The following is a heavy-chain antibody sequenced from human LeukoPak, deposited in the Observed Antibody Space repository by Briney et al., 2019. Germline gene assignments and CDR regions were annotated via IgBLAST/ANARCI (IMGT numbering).Heavy chain of an antibody. CDR2: IPGDSSLT. D-gene: IGHD2-2*01. J-gene: IGHJ4*02. CDR1: GFAFSSVA. CDR3: ARGRLTSTIFDH. Sequence: GGSLRLSRAASGFAFSSVAMSCVRHAPGEGLEWGSLIPGDSSLTEYAHPVRGRFTISKDNSTNTLHMQMSSPRAQATVFYYCARGRLTSTIFDHWGQGTLVTVSS. V-gene: IGHV3-23*01.